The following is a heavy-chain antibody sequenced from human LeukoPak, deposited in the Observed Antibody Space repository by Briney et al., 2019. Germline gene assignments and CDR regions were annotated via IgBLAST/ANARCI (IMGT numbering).Heavy chain of an antibody. J-gene: IGHJ4*02. V-gene: IGHV3-64*01. CDR1: GFPFSSYA. CDR3: TRSPSLGGSYWGFDY. Sequence: GGSLRLSCAASGFPFSSYAMHWVRQAPGKGLEYVSAISSNGGSTSYANSVKGRFTISRDNAKSTLYLQMNSLRADDTAVYYCTRSPSLGGSYWGFDYWGQGTLVTVSS. D-gene: IGHD1-26*01. CDR2: ISSNGGST.